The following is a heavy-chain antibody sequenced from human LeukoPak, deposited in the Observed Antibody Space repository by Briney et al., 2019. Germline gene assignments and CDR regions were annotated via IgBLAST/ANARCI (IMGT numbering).Heavy chain of an antibody. V-gene: IGHV1-2*06. CDR2: INPNSGGT. J-gene: IGHJ4*02. CDR1: GYTFTGYY. CDR3: ARDLEGTHQFDY. Sequence: ASVKVSCKASGYTFTGYYMHWVRQAPGQGLEWMGRINPNSGGTNYAQKFQGRVTMTRDTSISTAYMELSRLRSDDTAVYYCARDLEGTHQFDYWGQGTLVTVSS. D-gene: IGHD3-10*01.